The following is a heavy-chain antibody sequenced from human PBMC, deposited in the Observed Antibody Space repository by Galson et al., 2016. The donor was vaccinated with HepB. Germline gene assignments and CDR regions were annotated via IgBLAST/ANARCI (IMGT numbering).Heavy chain of an antibody. D-gene: IGHD5-24*01. CDR3: ARVYFTRDGYKPAPLDY. CDR2: ISAYNGNT. V-gene: IGHV1-18*01. Sequence: SVKVSCKASGYTFTSYGISWVRQAPGQGLEWMGWISAYNGNTNYAQKLQGRVTMTTDTSTSTAYMELRSLRSDDTAVYYCARVYFTRDGYKPAPLDYWGQGTLVTVSS. J-gene: IGHJ4*02. CDR1: GYTFTSYG.